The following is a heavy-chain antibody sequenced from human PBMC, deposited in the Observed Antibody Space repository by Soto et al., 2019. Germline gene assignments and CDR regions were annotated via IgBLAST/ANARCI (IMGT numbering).Heavy chain of an antibody. J-gene: IGHJ6*02. CDR1: GYSFTSYW. Sequence: GESLKISCKGSGYSFTSYWIGWVRQMPGKGLEWMGIIYPGDSDTRYSPSFQGQVTISADKSISTAYLQWSSLKASDTAMYYCARLEYCSSTSCADYYYYYGMDVWGQGTTVTVSS. CDR3: ARLEYCSSTSCADYYYYYGMDV. D-gene: IGHD2-2*01. V-gene: IGHV5-51*01. CDR2: IYPGDSDT.